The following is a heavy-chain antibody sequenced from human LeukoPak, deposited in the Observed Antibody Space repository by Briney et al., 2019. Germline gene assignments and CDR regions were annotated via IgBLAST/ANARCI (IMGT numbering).Heavy chain of an antibody. Sequence: PSETLSLTCAVYGGSFSGYYWSWIRQPPGKGLEWIGEINHSGSTNYNPSLKSRVTMSVDTSKNQFSLKLSSVTAADTAVYYCARIIAAAESSDYYYGMDVWGQGTTVTVSS. V-gene: IGHV4-34*01. CDR2: INHSGST. CDR3: ARIIAAAESSDYYYGMDV. D-gene: IGHD6-13*01. CDR1: GGSFSGYY. J-gene: IGHJ6*02.